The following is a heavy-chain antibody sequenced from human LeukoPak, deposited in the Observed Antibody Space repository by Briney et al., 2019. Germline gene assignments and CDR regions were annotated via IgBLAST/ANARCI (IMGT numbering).Heavy chain of an antibody. J-gene: IGHJ6*02. CDR2: ISHDGNSK. CDR3: ARDYRYGMDV. CDR1: GFTFSNYV. D-gene: IGHD3-16*02. V-gene: IGHV3-30-3*01. Sequence: GGSLRLSCAASGFTFSNYVMYWVRQAPGGGLECVAVISHDGNSKGYADSVKGRFTISRDNSQNTLYLQMNSLRGEDTAVYYCARDYRYGMDVWGLGTTVTVSS.